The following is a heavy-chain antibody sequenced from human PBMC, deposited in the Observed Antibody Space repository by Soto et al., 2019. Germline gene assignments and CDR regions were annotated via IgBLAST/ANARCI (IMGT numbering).Heavy chain of an antibody. V-gene: IGHV4-39*01. CDR3: VSRLGYGYAMDV. CDR1: GDSISSGGYY. J-gene: IGHJ6*02. D-gene: IGHD5-12*01. CDR2: IYYDGNT. Sequence: PSETLSLTCTVSGDSISSGGYYWGWVRQPPGKGLEWIGSIYYDGNTFYNSSLKSRVTIYRDTSRNQFSLRLSSVTAADTAVYYCVSRLGYGYAMDVWGQGTTVTVSS.